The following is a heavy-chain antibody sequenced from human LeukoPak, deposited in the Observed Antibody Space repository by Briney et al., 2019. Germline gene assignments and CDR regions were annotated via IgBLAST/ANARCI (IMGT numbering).Heavy chain of an antibody. CDR3: ARVAAAGHLPFDC. V-gene: IGHV4-31*03. D-gene: IGHD6-13*01. CDR2: IYYSGSS. J-gene: IGHJ4*02. Sequence: NPSHTLSLPCSVSVGPFRRGGYYWRSIRQHPGKGLEWIGYIYYSGSSCYNPSLTSRVPISVVTSKNIFSLKLRSVTAPDTAVYYCARVAAAGHLPFDCWGEGSL. CDR1: VGPFRRGGYY.